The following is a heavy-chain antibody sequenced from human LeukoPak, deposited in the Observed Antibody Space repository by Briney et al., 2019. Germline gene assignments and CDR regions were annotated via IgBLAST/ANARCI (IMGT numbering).Heavy chain of an antibody. J-gene: IGHJ4*02. V-gene: IGHV3-15*01. CDR2: IKRIADGGTT. Sequence: PGGSLRLSCAASGFTFSSYSMNWVRQAPGTGLEWVGRIKRIADGGTTDYAASVKGRFTISTDDSKNTLFLQMSSLKTEDTALYDCTADVPGSNYPFDYWGQGTLVTVSS. D-gene: IGHD5-24*01. CDR3: TADVPGSNYPFDY. CDR1: GFTFSSYS.